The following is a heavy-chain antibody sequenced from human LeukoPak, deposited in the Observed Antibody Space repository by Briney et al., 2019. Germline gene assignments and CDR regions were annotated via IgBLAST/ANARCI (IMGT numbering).Heavy chain of an antibody. CDR3: AREGRTGYSSGLLDS. V-gene: IGHV1-69*13. J-gene: IGHJ4*02. Sequence: ASVKVSCKASGGTFSSYAISWVRQAPGQGLEWMGGIIPIFGTANYAQKFQGRVTITADESTSTAYMELSSLRSEDTAVYYCAREGRTGYSSGLLDSWGQGTLVTVSS. D-gene: IGHD6-19*01. CDR1: GGTFSSYA. CDR2: IIPIFGTA.